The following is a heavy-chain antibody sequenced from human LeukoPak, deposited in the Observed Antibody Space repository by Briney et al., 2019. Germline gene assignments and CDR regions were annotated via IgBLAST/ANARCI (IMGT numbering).Heavy chain of an antibody. CDR1: GGSISSYY. CDR2: IYTSGSP. J-gene: IGHJ4*02. D-gene: IGHD6-13*01. V-gene: IGHV4-4*07. CDR3: ATSGYSSSCPDY. Sequence: SETLSLTCTVSGGSISSYYWSWIRQPAGKGLEWIGRIYTSGSPNHNPSLKSRVTMSVDTSKNQFSLKLSSVTAADTAVYYCATSGYSSSCPDYWGQGTLVTVSS.